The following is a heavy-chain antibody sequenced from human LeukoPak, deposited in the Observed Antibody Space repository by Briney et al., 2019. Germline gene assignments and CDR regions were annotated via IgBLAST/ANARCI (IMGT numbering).Heavy chain of an antibody. CDR2: FDPEDGET. J-gene: IGHJ4*02. D-gene: IGHD3-10*01. V-gene: IGHV1-24*01. CDR3: ATDTYYYGSGSYGSLGY. Sequence: ASVKVSCKVSGYTLTELSMHWVRQAPGKGLEWMGGFDPEDGETIYAQKFQGRVTMTEDTSTDTAYMELSSLRSEDTAVYYCATDTYYYGSGSYGSLGYWGQGTLVTVSP. CDR1: GYTLTELS.